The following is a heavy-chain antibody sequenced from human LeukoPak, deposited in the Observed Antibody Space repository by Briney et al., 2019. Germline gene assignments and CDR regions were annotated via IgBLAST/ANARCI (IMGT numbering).Heavy chain of an antibody. CDR2: ISDNGRRT. Sequence: GGSLRLSCAVSGFTFKNYAMSWVRQAPGKGLDWVAAISDNGRRTYYADSVKGRFTISRDNSKNTVSLQMNSLRAEDTAVYYCAKATGAVDPLHPWGQGTLVTVSS. J-gene: IGHJ5*02. V-gene: IGHV3-23*01. CDR1: GFTFKNYA. CDR3: AKATGAVDPLHP. D-gene: IGHD4/OR15-4a*01.